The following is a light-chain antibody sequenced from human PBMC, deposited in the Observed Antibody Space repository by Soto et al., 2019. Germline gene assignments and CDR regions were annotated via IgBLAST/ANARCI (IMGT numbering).Light chain of an antibody. Sequence: DIQMTQSPSTLSASVGDRVTITCRASQSISLWLTWYQQKPGKAPKLLIYDASNLESGVPSRFSGSGSGTEFTLTISSLQPDDFAVYYCQQYNSYSGTFGQGTKVDIK. V-gene: IGKV1-5*01. J-gene: IGKJ1*01. CDR1: QSISLW. CDR2: DAS. CDR3: QQYNSYSGT.